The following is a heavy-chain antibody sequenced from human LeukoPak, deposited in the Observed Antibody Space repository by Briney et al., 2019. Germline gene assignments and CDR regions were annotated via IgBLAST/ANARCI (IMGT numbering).Heavy chain of an antibody. J-gene: IGHJ5*02. D-gene: IGHD3-10*01. CDR3: AREGVLHGSGSYRRFDP. V-gene: IGHV1-18*01. CDR1: GYTFTSYG. CDR2: ISAYNGNT. Sequence: GASVKVSFKASGYTFTSYGISWVRQAPGQGLEWMGWISAYNGNTNYAQKLQGRVTMTTDTSTSTAYMELRSLRSDDTAVYYCAREGVLHGSGSYRRFDPWGQGTLVTVSS.